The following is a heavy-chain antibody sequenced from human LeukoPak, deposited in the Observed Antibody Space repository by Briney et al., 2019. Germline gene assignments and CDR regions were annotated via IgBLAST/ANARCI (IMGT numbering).Heavy chain of an antibody. V-gene: IGHV3-23*01. CDR1: GFTFSSYA. J-gene: IGHJ4*02. D-gene: IGHD6-19*01. CDR3: AKKNGGGWPTIFFDY. Sequence: GGSLRLSCAASGFTFSSYAMSWVRQAPGKGLEWVSGFSGGDGSTSYADSVKGRFTISRDNSKNTLYLQMNSLRAEDTAVYYCAKKNGGGWPTIFFDYWGQGILVTVSS. CDR2: FSGGDGST.